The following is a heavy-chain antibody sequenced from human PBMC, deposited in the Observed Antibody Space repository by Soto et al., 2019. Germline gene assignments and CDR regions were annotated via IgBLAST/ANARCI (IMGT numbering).Heavy chain of an antibody. V-gene: IGHV3-48*01. D-gene: IGHD3-3*01. CDR1: GFTFSSYS. CDR2: ISSSSSTI. Sequence: GGSLRLSCAASGFTFSSYSMNWVRQAPGKGLEWVSYISSSSSTIYYADSVKGRLTISRENAKNSLYLQMNSLRAEDTAVYYCARDRAPYRDDFWSGYSKFVSLNWFDPWGQGTLVTVSS. CDR3: ARDRAPYRDDFWSGYSKFVSLNWFDP. J-gene: IGHJ5*02.